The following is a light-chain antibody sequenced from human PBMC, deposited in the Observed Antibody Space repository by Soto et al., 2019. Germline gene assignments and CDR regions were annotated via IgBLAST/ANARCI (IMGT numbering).Light chain of an antibody. CDR1: QSLVSSNGETC. Sequence: DVVVTQSPVSLPVTLGQPASISCRSSQSLVSSNGETCLHWFQQRPGQSPRRLIYKASNRDSGVPDRFSGSGSGTDFTLKISRVEAEDVGVYYCMQYIHWPHTFGQGTKLEIK. CDR3: MQYIHWPHT. V-gene: IGKV2-30*01. J-gene: IGKJ2*01. CDR2: KAS.